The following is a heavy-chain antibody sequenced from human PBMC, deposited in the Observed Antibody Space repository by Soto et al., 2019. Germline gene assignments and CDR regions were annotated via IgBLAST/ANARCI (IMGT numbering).Heavy chain of an antibody. CDR3: AKGLNGYSSGWYSADYMDV. D-gene: IGHD6-19*01. CDR2: ISGSGGST. J-gene: IGHJ6*03. CDR1: GFTFSSYA. Sequence: GGSLRLSCAASGFTFSSYAMSWVRQAPGKGLEWVSAISGSGGSTYYADSVKGRFTISRDNSKNTLYLQMNSLRAEDTAVYYCAKGLNGYSSGWYSADYMDVWGKGTTVTVSS. V-gene: IGHV3-23*01.